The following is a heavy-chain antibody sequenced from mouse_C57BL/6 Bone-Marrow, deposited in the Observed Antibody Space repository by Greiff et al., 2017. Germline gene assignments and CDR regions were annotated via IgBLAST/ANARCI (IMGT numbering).Heavy chain of an antibody. Sequence: DVQLVESGEGLVKPGGSLKLSCAASGFPFSSYALSWVRQTPEKRLGWAAYISSGGDYINYADTVKGRFTISRDNARNTLYLQMSSLKSEDTAMYYCTRDREDGNYNVWGTGTTVTVSS. D-gene: IGHD2-1*01. V-gene: IGHV5-9-1*02. CDR3: TRDREDGNYNV. CDR2: ISSGGDYI. CDR1: GFPFSSYA. J-gene: IGHJ1*03.